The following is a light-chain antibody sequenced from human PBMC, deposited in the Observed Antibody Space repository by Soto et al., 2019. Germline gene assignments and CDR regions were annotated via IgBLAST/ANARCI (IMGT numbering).Light chain of an antibody. V-gene: IGLV2-14*03. CDR3: SSYTSSSTRVV. CDR2: DVS. Sequence: ALTQPASVSGSPGQSITISCTGTSSDVGGYNYVSWYQQHPGKAPKLIIYDVSNRPSGVSNRFSGSKSGNTASLTISGLQAEDEADYYCSSYTSSSTRVVFGGGTKLTVL. CDR1: SSDVGGYNY. J-gene: IGLJ2*01.